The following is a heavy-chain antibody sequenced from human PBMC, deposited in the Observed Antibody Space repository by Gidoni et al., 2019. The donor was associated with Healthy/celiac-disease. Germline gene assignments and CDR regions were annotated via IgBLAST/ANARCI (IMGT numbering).Heavy chain of an antibody. Sequence: EVPLVESGGGLVQRGGSLSLSCAASGFTVSRNYMSWVRPAPGKGLEWVSVIYSGGSTYYADSVKGRFTISRDNSKNTLYLQMNSRRAEDTAVYYCARANDYGDYVEFWGQGTMVTVSS. CDR2: IYSGGST. V-gene: IGHV3-66*01. CDR1: GFTVSRNY. J-gene: IGHJ3*01. CDR3: ARANDYGDYVEF. D-gene: IGHD4-17*01.